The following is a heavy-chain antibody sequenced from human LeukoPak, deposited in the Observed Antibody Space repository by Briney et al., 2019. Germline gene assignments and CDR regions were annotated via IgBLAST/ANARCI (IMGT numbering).Heavy chain of an antibody. D-gene: IGHD6-13*01. CDR1: GFTFDDYA. CDR2: ISWNSGSI. V-gene: IGHV3-9*01. Sequence: PGGSLRLSCAASGFTFDDYAMHWVRQAPGKGLEWVSGISWNSGSIGYADSVKGRLTISRDNAKNSLYLQMNSLRAEDTALYYCAEGGSAVGRYYMDVWGKGTTVTVSS. CDR3: AEGGSAVGRYYMDV. J-gene: IGHJ6*03.